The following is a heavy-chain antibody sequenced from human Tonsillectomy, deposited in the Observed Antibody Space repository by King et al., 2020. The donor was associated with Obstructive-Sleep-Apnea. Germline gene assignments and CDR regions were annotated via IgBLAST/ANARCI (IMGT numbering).Heavy chain of an antibody. J-gene: IGHJ6*02. CDR3: ARGSWDIDYYYGVDV. V-gene: IGHV4-31*03. Sequence: VPLQESGPGLVKPSQTLSLTCTVSGGSISSGGYYWSWIRQHPGKGLECIGYIYYSGSTYYNPSLKSRLTISLDTSKNQFSLKLTSLTAADTAVYYCARGSWDIDYYYGVDVWGQGTTVTVSS. CDR2: IYYSGST. D-gene: IGHD2-15*01. CDR1: GGSISSGGYY.